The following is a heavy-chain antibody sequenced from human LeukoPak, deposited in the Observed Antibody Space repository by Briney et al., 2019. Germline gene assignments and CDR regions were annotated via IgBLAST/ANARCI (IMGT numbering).Heavy chain of an antibody. CDR2: ISSSGGTI. V-gene: IGHV3-48*03. J-gene: IGHJ4*02. Sequence: GGSLRLSCAASGFTFSSYEMNWVRQAPGKGLEWLSYISSSGGTIHYADSVKGRFTISRDNSKNTLYLQMNSLRAEDTAVYYCAKDKFPYYYDSSGSFPFDYWGQGTLVTVSS. D-gene: IGHD3-22*01. CDR3: AKDKFPYYYDSSGSFPFDY. CDR1: GFTFSSYE.